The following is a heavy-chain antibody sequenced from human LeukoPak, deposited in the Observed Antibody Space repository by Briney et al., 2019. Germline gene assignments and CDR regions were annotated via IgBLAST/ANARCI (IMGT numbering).Heavy chain of an antibody. CDR3: ARDQYDTWSRRGNFDS. J-gene: IGHJ4*02. D-gene: IGHD3-3*01. Sequence: GGSLRLSCVASGFTFGKYWMGWVRQAPGKGLEWVANIKLDGSEKNYVDSVKGRFTISRDNTKNSLYLQMNSLRVEDTAVFYCARDQYDTWSRRGNFDSWGQGTLVIVSS. CDR1: GFTFGKYW. CDR2: IKLDGSEK. V-gene: IGHV3-7*03.